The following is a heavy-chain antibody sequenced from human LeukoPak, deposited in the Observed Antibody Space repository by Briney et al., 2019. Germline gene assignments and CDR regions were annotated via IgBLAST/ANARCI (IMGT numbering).Heavy chain of an antibody. Sequence: PGGSLTLSCAASGFIFSSYAMHWVRQAPRTGLEWVAVIWSDGSNKYYSDSVKGRFTISRDNSKNTLYLQMRSLRAEDTAVYYCAIDSAEHYWYFDLWGRGTLVTVSS. D-gene: IGHD1-26*01. V-gene: IGHV3-33*03. CDR3: AIDSAEHYWYFDL. CDR1: GFIFSSYA. J-gene: IGHJ2*01. CDR2: IWSDGSNK.